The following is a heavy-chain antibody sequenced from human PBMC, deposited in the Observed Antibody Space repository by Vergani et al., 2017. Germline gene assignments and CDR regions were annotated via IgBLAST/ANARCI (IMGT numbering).Heavy chain of an antibody. CDR3: AREGFGCSSTSCYLDY. J-gene: IGHJ4*02. V-gene: IGHV3-21*01. D-gene: IGHD2-2*01. Sequence: EVQLVESGGGLVKPGGSLRLSCAASGFTFSSYSMNWVRQAPGKGLEWVSSISSSSSYIYYADSVKGRFTISRDNAKNSLYLQMNSLRAEDTAVYYSAREGFGCSSTSCYLDYWGQGTLVTVSS. CDR1: GFTFSSYS. CDR2: ISSSSSYI.